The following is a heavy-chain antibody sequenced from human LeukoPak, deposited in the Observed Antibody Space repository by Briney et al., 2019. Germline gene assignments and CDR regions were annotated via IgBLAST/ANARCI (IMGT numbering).Heavy chain of an antibody. V-gene: IGHV1-69*04. CDR2: IIPILGIA. D-gene: IGHD6-13*01. J-gene: IGHJ6*02. CDR1: GGTFSSYA. Sequence: GAPVKVSCKASGGTFSSYAISWVRQASGQGLEWMGRIIPILGIANYAQKFQGRVTITADKSTSTAYMELSSLRSEDTAVYYCARLNSSSWYYYYYGMDVWGQGTTVTVSS. CDR3: ARLNSSSWYYYYYGMDV.